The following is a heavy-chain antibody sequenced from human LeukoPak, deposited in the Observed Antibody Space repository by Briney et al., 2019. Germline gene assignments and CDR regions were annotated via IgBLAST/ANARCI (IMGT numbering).Heavy chain of an antibody. Sequence: PSETLSLTCTVSGGSISSSSYYWGWIRQPPGKGLEWIGSIYYSGSTYYNPSPKSRVTISVDTSKNQFSLKLSSVTAADTAVYYCASENYDYVWGSYRLRPPGNYFDYWGQGTLVTVSS. V-gene: IGHV4-39*01. CDR3: ASENYDYVWGSYRLRPPGNYFDY. J-gene: IGHJ4*02. CDR2: IYYSGST. CDR1: GGSISSSSYY. D-gene: IGHD3-16*02.